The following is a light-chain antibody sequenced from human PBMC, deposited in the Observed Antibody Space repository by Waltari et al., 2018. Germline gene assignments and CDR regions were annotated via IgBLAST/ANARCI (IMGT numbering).Light chain of an antibody. CDR3: QKYGTSPRT. CDR1: QSATSNY. V-gene: IGKV3-20*01. J-gene: IGKJ1*01. CDR2: GAS. Sequence: EIVLTQSPGTLSLSPGGRATLSCRTSQSATSNYLAWYQQKPGQAPRLIMFGASTRATGIPDRFSGSGSGTDFTLTISRLEPEDFAVYYCQKYGTSPRTFGQGTKVEIK.